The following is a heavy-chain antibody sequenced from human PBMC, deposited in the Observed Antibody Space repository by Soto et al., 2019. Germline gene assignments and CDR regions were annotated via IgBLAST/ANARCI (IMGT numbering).Heavy chain of an antibody. CDR3: ARYRSGELIDY. V-gene: IGHV4-59*01. D-gene: IGHD3-10*01. CDR1: GGSISSYY. CDR2: IYYSGST. Sequence: PSETLSLTCTVSGGSISSYYWSWIRQPPGKGLEWIGYIYYSGSTNYNPSLKSRVTISVDTSKNQFSLKLSSVTAADTAVYYCARYRSGELIDYWGQGTLVTVSS. J-gene: IGHJ4*02.